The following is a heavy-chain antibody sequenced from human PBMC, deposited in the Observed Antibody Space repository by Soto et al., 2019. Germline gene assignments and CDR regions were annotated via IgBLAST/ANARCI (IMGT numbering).Heavy chain of an antibody. Sequence: QITLKESGPTLVKPTQTLTLTCTFSGFSLTTSGVAVGWIRLPPGKALEWLAIIYGSDDKFYSPSLKSSLTLTKDTSTHQLVITMTNMDPVDTATYQCAREYDPYYFDYWGQGTLVAVSS. CDR3: AREYDPYYFDY. CDR1: GFSLTTSGVA. V-gene: IGHV2-5*01. D-gene: IGHD1-1*01. CDR2: IYGSDDK. J-gene: IGHJ4*02.